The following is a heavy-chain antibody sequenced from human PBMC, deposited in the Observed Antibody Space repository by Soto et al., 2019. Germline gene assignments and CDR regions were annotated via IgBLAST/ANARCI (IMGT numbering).Heavy chain of an antibody. V-gene: IGHV3-30*04. CDR3: AKGCADDGNCSLFAY. D-gene: IGHD2-15*01. CDR1: GFTFSNSA. Sequence: QVQLVESGGGVVQPGGSLRLSCAASGFTFSNSAMHWVRQAPGKGLEWVSYISFDGNNIYYPDSVRGRFTISRDNYKNTLSLQLNCLRAEDTSVYYCAKGCADDGNCSLFAYWGQGVLVSVSS. J-gene: IGHJ4*02. CDR2: ISFDGNNI.